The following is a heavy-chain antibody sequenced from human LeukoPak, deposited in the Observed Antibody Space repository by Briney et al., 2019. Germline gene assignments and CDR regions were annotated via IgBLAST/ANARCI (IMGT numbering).Heavy chain of an antibody. CDR2: IYYSGST. J-gene: IGHJ2*01. Sequence: SEPLSLTCTASGGSISSYYWSWIRQPPGKGLEWIGYIYYSGSTNYNPSLKSRVTISVDTSKNQFSLELTSVTAADTAVYYCARNRNSGWFSRYFDLWGRGTL. CDR3: ARNRNSGWFSRYFDL. V-gene: IGHV4-59*01. CDR1: GGSISSYY. D-gene: IGHD6-19*01.